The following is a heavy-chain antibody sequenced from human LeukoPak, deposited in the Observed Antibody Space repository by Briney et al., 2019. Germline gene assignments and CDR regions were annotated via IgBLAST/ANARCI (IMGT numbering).Heavy chain of an antibody. CDR2: IYTNGGT. Sequence: SETLSLTCTVSGSSFSGYYWSWSRLPAGRGLEWIGRIYTNGGTMFNPSLKSRATMSFDTSKNLFSLQLNSMTAADTAEYYCARLSASTGTFWGQGILVTVSP. CDR1: GSSFSGYY. D-gene: IGHD6-13*01. J-gene: IGHJ4*02. V-gene: IGHV4-4*07. CDR3: ARLSASTGTF.